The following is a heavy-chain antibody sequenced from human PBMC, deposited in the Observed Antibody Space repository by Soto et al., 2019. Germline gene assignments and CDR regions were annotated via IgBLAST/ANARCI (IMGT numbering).Heavy chain of an antibody. CDR1: GFTFSSYS. D-gene: IGHD3-10*01. Sequence: LRLSCAASGFTFSSYSTSWVRQAPGKGLEWVSGFRGSGDNGTTYYADSVKGRFTISRDSSKNMLFLQMNSLRAEDTAIYYCAKKVNSGSGSQYFDYWGQGTLVTVSS. V-gene: IGHV3-23*01. J-gene: IGHJ4*02. CDR2: FRGSGDNGTT. CDR3: AKKVNSGSGSQYFDY.